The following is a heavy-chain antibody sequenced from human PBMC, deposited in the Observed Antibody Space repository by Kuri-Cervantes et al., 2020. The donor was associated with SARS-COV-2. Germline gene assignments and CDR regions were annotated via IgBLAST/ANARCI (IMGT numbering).Heavy chain of an antibody. CDR2: IIPIFGTA. V-gene: IGHV1-69*05. CDR1: GGTFSSYA. D-gene: IGHD3-22*01. CDR3: ASKTYYYDSSGYYPDHSWCFDL. J-gene: IGHJ2*01. Sequence: SVKVSCKASGGTFSSYAISWVRQAPGQGLEWMGGIIPIFGTANYAQKFQGRVTITTDESMSTAYMELSSLRSEDTAVYYCASKTYYYDSSGYYPDHSWCFDLWGRGTLVTVSS.